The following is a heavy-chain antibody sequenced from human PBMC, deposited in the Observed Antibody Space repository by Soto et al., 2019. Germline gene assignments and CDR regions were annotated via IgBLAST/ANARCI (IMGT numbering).Heavy chain of an antibody. CDR2: ISAYNGNK. D-gene: IGHD6-6*01. V-gene: IGHV1-18*04. Sequence: EASVKVSFKASGYMFTTYGISWLRQAPGQGLEWMAWISAYNGNKKYAQKFQDRVTMTIHTSSTTVSMELRNLTSDDTAIYYCARTGGGMAARPLEYWGQGTLVTVSS. CDR1: GYMFTTYG. J-gene: IGHJ4*02. CDR3: ARTGGGMAARPLEY.